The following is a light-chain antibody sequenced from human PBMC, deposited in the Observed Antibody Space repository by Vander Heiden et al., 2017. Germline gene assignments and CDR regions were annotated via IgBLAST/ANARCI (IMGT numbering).Light chain of an antibody. J-gene: IGLJ3*02. V-gene: IGLV3-19*01. CDR3: NSRDSSGNHQWV. CDR2: VKN. Sequence: SSELTQDPALSVALGQTVRITCQGDSLRSYYASWYQQKPGQAPVLVIYVKNNRPSGIPDRFSGSSSGNTASLTITGAQAEDEADDYCNSRDSSGNHQWVFGGGTKLTVL. CDR1: SLRSYY.